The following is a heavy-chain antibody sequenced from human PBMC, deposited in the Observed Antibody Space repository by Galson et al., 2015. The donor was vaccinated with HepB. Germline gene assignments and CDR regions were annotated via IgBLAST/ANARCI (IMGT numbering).Heavy chain of an antibody. J-gene: IGHJ5*02. CDR2: IYYSGRT. CDR1: GDSISSGY. V-gene: IGHV4-59*01. D-gene: IGHD1-26*01. Sequence: SETLSLTCNVSGDSISSGYWSWIRQPPGKGLEWIGYIYYSGRTKYNPSLKSRLTVSLDTSKNQFSLRLNSVAAADTAVYYCVRDIVTSAGSWFDPWGQGIQVTVSS. CDR3: VRDIVTSAGSWFDP.